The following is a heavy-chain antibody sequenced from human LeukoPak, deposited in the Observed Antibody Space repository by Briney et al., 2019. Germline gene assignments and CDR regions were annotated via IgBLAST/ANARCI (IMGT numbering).Heavy chain of an antibody. V-gene: IGHV3-21*01. CDR3: ARDQTCDY. J-gene: IGHJ4*02. CDR2: ISSSSSYI. Sequence: GRSLRLSCAASGFTFSSYGMNWVRQAPGKGLEWVSSISSSSSYIYYADSVKGRFTISRDNAKNSLYLQMDSLRAEDTAVYCCARDQTCDYWGQGTLVTVSS. CDR1: GFTFSSYG.